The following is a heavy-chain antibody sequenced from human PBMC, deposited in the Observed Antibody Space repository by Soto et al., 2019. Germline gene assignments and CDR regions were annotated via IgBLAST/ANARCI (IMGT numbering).Heavy chain of an antibody. J-gene: IGHJ4*02. V-gene: IGHV4-30-4*01. CDR3: GTVRASWYIDY. CDR2: ISYSWTT. CDR1: GGSIGSRGYY. D-gene: IGHD2-2*01. Sequence: SKTLSLTCTVSGGSIGSRGYYWSWIRQPPGKGLEWIAYISYSWTTYYNPSLKSRVSISADTCKNQFSLELKSVTVADTAVYYCGTVRASWYIDYWGQGTLVTVS.